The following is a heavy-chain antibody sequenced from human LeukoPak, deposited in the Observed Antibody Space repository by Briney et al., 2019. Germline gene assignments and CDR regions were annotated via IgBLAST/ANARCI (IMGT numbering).Heavy chain of an antibody. Sequence: PGGSLRLSCAASGFTFPNYAMSWVRQAPGKGLEWVSVISSSGDSTYYADSVKGRFTVSRDNSKNTLYLQMNSLRAEDTAVYYCARDAGTDGDYTFDYWGQGTLVTVSS. D-gene: IGHD4-17*01. CDR1: GFTFPNYA. CDR2: ISSSGDST. J-gene: IGHJ4*02. V-gene: IGHV3-23*01. CDR3: ARDAGTDGDYTFDY.